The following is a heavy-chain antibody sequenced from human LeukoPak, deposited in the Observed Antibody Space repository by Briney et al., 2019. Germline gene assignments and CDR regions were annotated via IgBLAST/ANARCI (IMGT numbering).Heavy chain of an antibody. D-gene: IGHD1-26*01. Sequence: GGSLRLSCAATGFTFSSYSMNWVRQAPGKGLEWVSSISSSSSYIYYADSVKGRFTISRDNAKNSLYLQMNSLRAEDTAVYYCARDPGVLVGATGYWGQGTLVTVSS. CDR1: GFTFSSYS. CDR3: ARDPGVLVGATGY. V-gene: IGHV3-21*01. CDR2: ISSSSSYI. J-gene: IGHJ4*02.